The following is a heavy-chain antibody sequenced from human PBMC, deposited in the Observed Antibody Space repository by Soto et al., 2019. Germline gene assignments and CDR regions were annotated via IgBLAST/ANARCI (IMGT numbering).Heavy chain of an antibody. V-gene: IGHV3-21*01. Sequence: EVHLVESGGGLVKPGGSLRLSCAVSGFTFSSCTMNWVRQAPGKGLEWVSSIRPSTRHIYYADSVKGRFPSSRDNAKKPRFLQMTGLSAEDTAVYYCSGCSGGACHQNYGMDVWGQGTTVTVSS. J-gene: IGHJ6*02. D-gene: IGHD2-15*01. CDR2: IRPSTRHI. CDR3: SGCSGGACHQNYGMDV. CDR1: GFTFSSCT.